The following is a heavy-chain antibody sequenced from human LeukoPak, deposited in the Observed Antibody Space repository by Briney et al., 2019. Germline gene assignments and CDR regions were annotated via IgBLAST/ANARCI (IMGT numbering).Heavy chain of an antibody. Sequence: PGRSLRLSCAASGFTFSSYTMNWVRQAPGKGLEWVSYISTTGIIHYADSVKGRFTISRDNAKNSLYLQMNSLRDEDTAVYYCARDRDWSVVSGGQGTLVTVSS. D-gene: IGHD2-2*01. CDR2: ISTTGII. CDR3: ARDRDWSVVS. V-gene: IGHV3-48*02. CDR1: GFTFSSYT. J-gene: IGHJ4*02.